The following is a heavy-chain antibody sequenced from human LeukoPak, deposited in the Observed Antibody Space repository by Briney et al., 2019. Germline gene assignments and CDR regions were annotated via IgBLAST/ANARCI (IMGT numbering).Heavy chain of an antibody. CDR3: ARGALLWPMDY. V-gene: IGHV3-48*01. D-gene: IGHD3-10*01. CDR2: ISSSSSTI. CDR1: GFTFSSYS. J-gene: IGHJ4*02. Sequence: HPGGSLRLSCAASGFTFSSYSMNWVRQAPGKGLEWVSYISSSSSTIYYADSVKGRFTISRDNAKNSLYLQMNSLRAEDTAVYYRARGALLWPMDYWGQGTLVTVSS.